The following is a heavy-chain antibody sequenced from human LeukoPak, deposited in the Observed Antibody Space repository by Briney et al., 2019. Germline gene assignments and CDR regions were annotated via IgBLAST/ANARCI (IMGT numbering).Heavy chain of an antibody. J-gene: IGHJ4*02. CDR3: AAEYSSGWDNDY. CDR1: GLTVSSNY. V-gene: IGHV3-53*01. D-gene: IGHD6-19*01. Sequence: GGSLRLSCAASGLTVSSNYMSWVRQAPGKGLEWVSVIYSGGSTYYADSVKGRFTISRDNSKNTLYLQMNSLRAEDTAVYYCAAEYSSGWDNDYWGQGTLVTVSS. CDR2: IYSGGST.